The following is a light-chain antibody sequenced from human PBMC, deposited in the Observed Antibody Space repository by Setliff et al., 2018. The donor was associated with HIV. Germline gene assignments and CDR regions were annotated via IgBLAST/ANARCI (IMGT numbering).Light chain of an antibody. J-gene: IGLJ1*01. CDR2: DDS. CDR3: SSYTSSSTLG. CDR1: SVDLTIYNR. Sequence: QSVLTQPRSVSGSPGQSVTISCTGTSVDLTIYNRVSWYQQPPGKAPKLIIYDDSQRPSGVPDRFSGSKSGNTASLTISGLQAEDEADYYCSSYTSSSTLGFGTGTKVTVL. V-gene: IGLV2-18*02.